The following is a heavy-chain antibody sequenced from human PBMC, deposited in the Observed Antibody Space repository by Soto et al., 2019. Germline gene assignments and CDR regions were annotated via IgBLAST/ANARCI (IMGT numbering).Heavy chain of an antibody. CDR3: AKDSGGLWVGATTKGYFDY. D-gene: IGHD1-26*01. V-gene: IGHV3-23*01. CDR2: ISGSGGST. Sequence: GGSLRLSCAASGFTFSSYAMSWVRQAPGKGLEWVSAISGSGGSTYYAGSVKGRFTISRDNSKNTLYLQMNSLRAEDTAVYYCAKDSGGLWVGATTKGYFDYWGQGTLVTVSS. J-gene: IGHJ4*02. CDR1: GFTFSSYA.